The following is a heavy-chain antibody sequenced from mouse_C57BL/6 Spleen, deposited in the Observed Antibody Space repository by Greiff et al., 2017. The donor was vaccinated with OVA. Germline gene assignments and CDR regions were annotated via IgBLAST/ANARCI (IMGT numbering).Heavy chain of an antibody. CDR3: TKRGMITRAWFAY. D-gene: IGHD2-4*01. CDR2: IDPETGGT. V-gene: IGHV1-15*01. CDR1: GYTFTDYE. J-gene: IGHJ3*01. Sequence: QVQLQQSGAELVRPGASVTLSCKASGYTFTDYEMHWVKQTPVHGLEWIGAIDPETGGTAYNQKFKGKAILTADKSSSPAYMELRSLTSEDSAVYYCTKRGMITRAWFAYWGQGTLVTVSA.